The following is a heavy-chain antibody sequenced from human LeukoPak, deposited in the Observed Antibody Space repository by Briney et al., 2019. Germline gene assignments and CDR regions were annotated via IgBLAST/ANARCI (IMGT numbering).Heavy chain of an antibody. CDR3: ARDREVAARPGGWFDP. J-gene: IGHJ5*02. CDR1: GYTFTSYY. CDR2: LSPVLT. V-gene: IGHV1-46*01. Sequence: ASVKVSCKASGYTFTSYYMHWVRQAPGQGLEWMGGLSPVLTTYAQRFRGRVTISADESTNTVYMDLSTLTSEDTAVYFCARDREVAARPGGWFDPWGQGTQVTVSS. D-gene: IGHD6-6*01.